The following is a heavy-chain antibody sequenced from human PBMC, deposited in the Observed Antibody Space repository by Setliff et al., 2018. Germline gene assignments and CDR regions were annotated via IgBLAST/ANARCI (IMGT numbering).Heavy chain of an antibody. V-gene: IGHV3-48*01. D-gene: IGHD6-13*01. CDR1: GFTFSGYS. CDR3: ASAGHSGSWFPFDAFHI. CDR2: ISSSSHII. Sequence: GGSLRLSCEASGFTFSGYSMNWVRQAPGKGLEWVPYISSSSHIISYADSVKGRFTISRDNAKNSLYLQMNSLRAEDTAVYYCASAGHSGSWFPFDAFHIWGQGTMVTVSS. J-gene: IGHJ3*02.